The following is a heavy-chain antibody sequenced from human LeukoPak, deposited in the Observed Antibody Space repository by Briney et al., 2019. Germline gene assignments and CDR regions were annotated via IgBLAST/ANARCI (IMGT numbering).Heavy chain of an antibody. CDR3: ARLNIIGSSPVHHYDY. D-gene: IGHD6-13*01. Sequence: SETLSLTCTVSGGSISGYYWSWIRQPPGKGLEYIAYIHYSGSTDYNPSLKSRVTISVDTSKNQFSLKLSSVTAADTGVYYCARLNIIGSSPVHHYDYWGQGPLVTVYS. CDR2: IHYSGST. J-gene: IGHJ4*02. V-gene: IGHV4-59*08. CDR1: GGSISGYY.